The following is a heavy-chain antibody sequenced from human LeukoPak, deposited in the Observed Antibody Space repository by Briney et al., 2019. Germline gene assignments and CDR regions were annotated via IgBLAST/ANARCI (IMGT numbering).Heavy chain of an antibody. CDR3: ARHIPQWLGPDSFDI. D-gene: IGHD6-19*01. Sequence: PSETLSLTCAVSGGSISSNNWWSWVRQPPGKGLEWIGEIYHSGSTDYNPSLESRVTISVDTSKNQFSLKLNSVTAADTAVFYCARHIPQWLGPDSFDIWGQGTMVTVSS. CDR1: GGSISSNNW. V-gene: IGHV4-4*02. J-gene: IGHJ3*02. CDR2: IYHSGST.